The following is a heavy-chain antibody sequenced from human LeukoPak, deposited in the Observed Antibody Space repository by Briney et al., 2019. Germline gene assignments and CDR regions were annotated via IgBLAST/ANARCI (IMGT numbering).Heavy chain of an antibody. V-gene: IGHV3-15*01. CDR2: IKSKTDGGTT. CDR3: TSQFPMITFGGVARPFDY. CDR1: GFTFSNAW. Sequence: GGSLRLYCAASGFTFSNAWMSWVRQAPGKGLEWVGRIKSKTDGGTTDYAAPVKGRFTISRDDSKNTLFVQMNSLKTDDTAVYYCTSQFPMITFGGVARPFDYWGQGTLVTVSS. D-gene: IGHD3-16*01. J-gene: IGHJ4*02.